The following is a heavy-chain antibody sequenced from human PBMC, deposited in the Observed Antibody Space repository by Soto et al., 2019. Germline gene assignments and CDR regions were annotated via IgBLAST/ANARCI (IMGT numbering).Heavy chain of an antibody. V-gene: IGHV1-18*01. CDR1: GYTFTNYA. J-gene: IGHJ2*01. D-gene: IGHD2-15*01. CDR2: ISASTRNT. CDR3: ARCYCSVGSCYACWHFDL. Sequence: QVQLVQSGAEVKKPGASVKVSCQASGYTFTNYAISWVRQAPGQGLEWMGWISASTRNTDQAQNFQGRVTMTIDTSTNKANMELRSLRCYDTVVYYCARCYCSVGSCYACWHFDLWGRGTLVTVSS.